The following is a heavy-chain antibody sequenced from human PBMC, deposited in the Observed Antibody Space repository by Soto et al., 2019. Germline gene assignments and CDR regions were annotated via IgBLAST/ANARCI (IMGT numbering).Heavy chain of an antibody. D-gene: IGHD3-3*01. CDR3: AGDSGGDWSGYWIDP. CDR2: IHYSGST. Sequence: PSETLSLTCSVSGASVSSGSYYWSWIRQPPGKGLEWIGYIHYSGSTKYNPSLKSRVIIPLDTSKNQFSLNLRSVTAADTAVYYCAGDSGGDWSGYWIDPWGQGALVTVSS. J-gene: IGHJ5*02. CDR1: GASVSSGSYY. V-gene: IGHV4-61*01.